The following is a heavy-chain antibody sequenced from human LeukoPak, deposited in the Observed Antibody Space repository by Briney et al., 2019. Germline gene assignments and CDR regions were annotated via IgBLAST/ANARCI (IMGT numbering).Heavy chain of an antibody. D-gene: IGHD3-9*01. CDR3: AREGLGDILTGYPDAFDI. Sequence: SETLSLTCAVYGGSFSGYYWSWIRQPPGKGLEWIGEINHSGSTNYNSSLKSRVTISVDTSKNQFSLKLSSVTAADTAVYYCAREGLGDILTGYPDAFDIWGQGTMVTVSS. J-gene: IGHJ3*02. CDR2: INHSGST. V-gene: IGHV4-34*01. CDR1: GGSFSGYY.